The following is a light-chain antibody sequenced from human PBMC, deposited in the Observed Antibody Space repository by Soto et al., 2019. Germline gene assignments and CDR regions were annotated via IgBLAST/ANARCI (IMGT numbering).Light chain of an antibody. CDR3: QQYNSYWT. Sequence: DIQMTQSPSTLSASVGDRVTITCRASQSISSWLAWYQQKPGKAPKLLIYKASSLESGVPSRFSGSGSGTEFTLTISSLQPDDFATYSCQQYNSYWTFGKGTKVEIK. J-gene: IGKJ1*01. CDR2: KAS. CDR1: QSISSW. V-gene: IGKV1-5*03.